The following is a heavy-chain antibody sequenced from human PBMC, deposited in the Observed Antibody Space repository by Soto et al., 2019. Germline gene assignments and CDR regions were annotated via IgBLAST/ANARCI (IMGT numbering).Heavy chain of an antibody. V-gene: IGHV4-31*03. J-gene: IGHJ5*02. CDR1: GGSINTGGYY. Sequence: SETLSLTCTVSGGSINTGGYYWGWIRHLPGEGLEWIGHTFYTGTAYYNPSLRSRVTVSIDTSANQFSLHMYSVTAADTAMYYCARRLDDTPETFFNWFDPWGQGILVTAPQ. CDR3: ARRLDDTPETFFNWFDP. D-gene: IGHD2-15*01. CDR2: TFYTGTA.